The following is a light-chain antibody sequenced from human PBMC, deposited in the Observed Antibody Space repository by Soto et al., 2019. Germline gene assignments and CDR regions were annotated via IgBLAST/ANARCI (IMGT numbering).Light chain of an antibody. CDR3: QQYGSSPFT. CDR2: HDS. V-gene: IGKV1-5*01. Sequence: DIAMTHSPATLSSSVGDRVTITCRASQSVSRRLSWYQQKPGKEPQLLIYHDSSVERGVPARFSGSGSGTEFTLTISGLQPEDFATYFCQQYGSSPFTFGQGTRLEI. CDR1: QSVSRR. J-gene: IGKJ5*01.